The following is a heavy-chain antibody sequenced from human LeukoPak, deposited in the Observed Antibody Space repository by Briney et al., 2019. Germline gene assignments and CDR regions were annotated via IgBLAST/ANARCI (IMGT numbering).Heavy chain of an antibody. D-gene: IGHD4-17*01. CDR3: ARTLYYGDFADDAFDI. V-gene: IGHV4-4*07. J-gene: IGHJ3*02. CDR2: IYTTGST. CDR1: GGSISSYY. Sequence: SETLSLTCTVSGGSISSYYWNWIRQPAGKGLVWIGRIYTTGSTNYNPSLKSRVTMSVDTSKSQFSLKLSSVTAADPAMYYCARTLYYGDFADDAFDIWGRGTMVTVSS.